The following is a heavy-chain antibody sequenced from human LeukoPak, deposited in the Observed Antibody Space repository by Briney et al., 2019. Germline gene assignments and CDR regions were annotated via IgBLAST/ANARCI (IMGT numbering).Heavy chain of an antibody. D-gene: IGHD1-26*01. CDR3: ARAFEVGVPDAFDI. Sequence: SETLSLTCTVSGGSISSSSYYWGWIRQPPGKGLEWIGSIYYSGSTYYNPSLKSRVTISVDTSKNQFSLKLSSVTAADTAVYYCARAFEVGVPDAFDIWGQGTMVTVSS. V-gene: IGHV4-39*01. CDR2: IYYSGST. CDR1: GGSISSSSYY. J-gene: IGHJ3*02.